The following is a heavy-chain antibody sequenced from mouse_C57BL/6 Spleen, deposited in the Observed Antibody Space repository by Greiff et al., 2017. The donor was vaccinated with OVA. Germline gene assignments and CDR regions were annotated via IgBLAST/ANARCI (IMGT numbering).Heavy chain of an antibody. CDR3: AVPYGNYDYYFDY. CDR2: INPSTGGT. D-gene: IGHD2-1*01. V-gene: IGHV1-42*01. CDR1: GYSFTGYY. Sequence: EVQLQQSGPELVKPGASVKISCKASGYSFTGYYMNWVKQSPEKSLEWIGEINPSTGGTTYNQKFKAKATLTVDKSSSTAYMQLKSLTSEDSAVYYCAVPYGNYDYYFDYWGQGTTLTVSS. J-gene: IGHJ2*01.